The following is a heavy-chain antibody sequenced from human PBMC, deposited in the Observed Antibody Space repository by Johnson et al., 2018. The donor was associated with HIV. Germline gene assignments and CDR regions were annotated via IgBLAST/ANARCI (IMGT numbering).Heavy chain of an antibody. CDR2: INWNGGST. J-gene: IGHJ3*02. CDR1: GFTFSNAW. D-gene: IGHD5-24*01. CDR3: ARFGRGGSHAFDI. V-gene: IGHV3-20*04. Sequence: MLLVESGGGLVKPGGYLRLSCAASGFTFSNAWMSWVRQAPGKGLEWVSGINWNGGSTGYADSVKGRFTISRDNAKNSLYLQMNRLRAEDTALYYCARFGRGGSHAFDIWGQGTMVTVSS.